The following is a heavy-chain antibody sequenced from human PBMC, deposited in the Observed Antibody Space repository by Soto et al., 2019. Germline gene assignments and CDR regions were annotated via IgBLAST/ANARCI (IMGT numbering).Heavy chain of an antibody. Sequence: ASVKVSCKASGYTFTSYYMHWVRQAPGQGLEWMGIINPSGGSTSYAQKFQGRVTMTRDTSTSTVYMELSSLRSEDTAVYYCARDVGGEVQLERRRGSGYFDYWGQGTLVTVSS. CDR1: GYTFTSYY. CDR3: ARDVGGEVQLERRRGSGYFDY. D-gene: IGHD1-1*01. V-gene: IGHV1-46*03. J-gene: IGHJ4*02. CDR2: INPSGGST.